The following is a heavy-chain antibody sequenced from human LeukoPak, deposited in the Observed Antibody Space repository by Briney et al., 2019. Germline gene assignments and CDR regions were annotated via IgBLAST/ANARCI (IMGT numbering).Heavy chain of an antibody. V-gene: IGHV3-33*03. J-gene: IGHJ4*02. Sequence: GGSLRLSCAASGFNFFTYGMHWVRQAPGKGLEWVAVIWYDGSNKYYADSVKGRFTISRDNAKNTLYLQMNSLRAEDTAVYYCASRTGVYWGQGTLVTVSS. CDR1: GFNFFTYG. D-gene: IGHD1-14*01. CDR2: IWYDGSNK. CDR3: ASRTGVY.